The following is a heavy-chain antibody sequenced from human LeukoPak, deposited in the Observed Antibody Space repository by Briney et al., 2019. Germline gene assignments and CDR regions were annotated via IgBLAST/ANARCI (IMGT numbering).Heavy chain of an antibody. V-gene: IGHV4-4*07. J-gene: IGHJ4*02. CDR1: GGSISSYY. D-gene: IGHD3-3*01. Sequence: PSETLSLTCTVSGGSISSYYWSWIWQPAGKGLEWIGRIYTSGGTNYNPSLKGRVTISLDESKNQFSLKLSSVTAADTAVYYCARDGPSDFFDYWGQGTLVTVSS. CDR3: ARDGPSDFFDY. CDR2: IYTSGGT.